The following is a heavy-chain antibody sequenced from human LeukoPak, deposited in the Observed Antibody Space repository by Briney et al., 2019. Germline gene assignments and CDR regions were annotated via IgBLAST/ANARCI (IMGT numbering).Heavy chain of an antibody. D-gene: IGHD2-15*01. V-gene: IGHV3-23*01. CDR1: GFTFSSYA. J-gene: IGHJ5*02. Sequence: GGSLRLSCAASGFTFSSYAMTWVRQAPGKGLEWVSAIGATGYSTYYTDSVKGRFTISRDNSKNTLYLQMNSLRADDTAVYYCVRDRSNCFDPWGQGTLVTVSS. CDR3: VRDRSNCFDP. CDR2: IGATGYST.